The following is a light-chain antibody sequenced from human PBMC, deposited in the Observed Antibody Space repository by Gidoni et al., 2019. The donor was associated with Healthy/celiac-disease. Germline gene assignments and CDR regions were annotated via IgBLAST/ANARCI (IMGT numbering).Light chain of an antibody. CDR2: AVS. V-gene: IGLV2-14*03. CDR1: SSDVGGYNY. J-gene: IGLJ1*01. CDR3: SSYTSSSTPYV. Sequence: QSALTQPASVSGSPGQSITISCTGTSSDVGGYNYVSWYQPPPGKAPKLLIYAVSTRPSGGSNRFSGSKSGNTASLTSSGLQAEDEADYFCSSYTSSSTPYVVGTGTKVTVL.